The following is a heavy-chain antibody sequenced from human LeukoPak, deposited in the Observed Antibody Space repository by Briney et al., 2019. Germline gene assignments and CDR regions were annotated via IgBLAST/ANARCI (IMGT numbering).Heavy chain of an antibody. CDR2: INAGGGDT. V-gene: IGHV3-23*01. Sequence: GSLRLSCAASGFPFSNYFMSWVRQAPGKGLEWVSGINAGGGDTYYAESVKGRFTISRDNSKNMVDLQINSLRAEDTAVYYCAEWFLNRYFHRWGQGTLVTVSS. CDR1: GFPFSNYF. D-gene: IGHD3-3*01. CDR3: AEWFLNRYFHR. J-gene: IGHJ1*01.